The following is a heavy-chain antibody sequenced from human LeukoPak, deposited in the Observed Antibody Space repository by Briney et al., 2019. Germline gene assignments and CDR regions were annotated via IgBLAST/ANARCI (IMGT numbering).Heavy chain of an antibody. V-gene: IGHV4-59*01. Sequence: SETLSLTCTVSGGSISSYYWSWIRQPPGKGLEWIGYIYYSGSTNYNPSLKSRVTISVDTSKNQFSLKLSSVTAADTAVYYCARIPGATTDYWAREPWSPSPQ. CDR1: GGSISSYY. D-gene: IGHD7-27*01. CDR2: IYYSGST. CDR3: ARIPGATTDY. J-gene: IGHJ4*02.